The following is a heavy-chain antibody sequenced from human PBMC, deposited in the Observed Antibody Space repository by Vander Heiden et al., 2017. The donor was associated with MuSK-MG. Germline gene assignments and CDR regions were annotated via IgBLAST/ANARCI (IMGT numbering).Heavy chain of an antibody. J-gene: IGHJ4*02. CDR1: AVTFMGDA. CDR2: IYYDGTKK. CDR3: ARARRVVVIAVPFGY. D-gene: IGHD2-21*01. V-gene: IGHV3-30-3*01. Sequence: VEREVSGGGVVERERSLRLTCEAAAVTFMGDAIHWGCQARGRGLGWVAIIYYDGTKKYYSGTVKGRFTISRDNSKTILYLQMSSLRAEDTVVCSCARARRVVVIAVPFGYWGRGPLFTVS.